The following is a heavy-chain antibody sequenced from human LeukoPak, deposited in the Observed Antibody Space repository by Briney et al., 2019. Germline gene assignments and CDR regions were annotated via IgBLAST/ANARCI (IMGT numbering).Heavy chain of an antibody. V-gene: IGHV3-30*04. J-gene: IGHJ4*02. Sequence: PGRSLRLSCSASGFTFSSYVMHWVRQAPGKGLEWVAIISYDGSNEYYADSVKGRFSISRDNARNSLYLQMNSLRAEDTAVYYCARDSPNEAILWWSIDYWGQGTLDTVSS. CDR1: GFTFSSYV. D-gene: IGHD2-21*01. CDR2: ISYDGSNE. CDR3: ARDSPNEAILWWSIDY.